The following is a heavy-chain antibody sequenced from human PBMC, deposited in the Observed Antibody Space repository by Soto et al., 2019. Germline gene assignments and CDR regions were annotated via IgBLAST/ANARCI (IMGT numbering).Heavy chain of an antibody. J-gene: IGHJ4*02. D-gene: IGHD3-22*01. CDR3: AKSGIKYYYDSSGLAH. V-gene: IGHV3-23*01. CDR1: GFTFSSYA. Sequence: EVQLLESGGGLVQPGGSLRLSCAASGFTFSSYAMSWVRQAPGKGLEWVSAISGSGGSTYYADSVKGRFTISRDNSKNTLYLQMNSLRAEDTAVYYCAKSGIKYYYDSSGLAHWGQGTLVTVSS. CDR2: ISGSGGST.